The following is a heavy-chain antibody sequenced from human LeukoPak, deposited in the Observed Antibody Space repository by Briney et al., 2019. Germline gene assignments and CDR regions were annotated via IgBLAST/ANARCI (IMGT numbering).Heavy chain of an antibody. CDR2: ISYDGSNK. V-gene: IGHV3-30*14. CDR3: ASRVVDYYYYGMDV. J-gene: IGHJ6*02. Sequence: GRSLRLSCAASGFTFSSYAMHWVRQAPGKGLEWVAVISYDGSNKYYADSVKGRFTISRHNSKNTLYLQMNSLRAEDTAVYYCASRVVDYYYYGMDVWGQGTTVTVSS. CDR1: GFTFSSYA. D-gene: IGHD3-22*01.